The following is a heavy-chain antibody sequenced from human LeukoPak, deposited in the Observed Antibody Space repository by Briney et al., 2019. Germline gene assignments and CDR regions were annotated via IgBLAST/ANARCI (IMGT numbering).Heavy chain of an antibody. J-gene: IGHJ4*02. D-gene: IGHD6-6*01. CDR3: ARHRSSWLIDY. V-gene: IGHV3-74*01. CDR1: GFTFSSYW. CDR2: INTDGSST. Sequence: GGSLRLSCAASGFTFSSYWMHWVRQAPGMGLVWVSRINTDGSSTSYADSVKGRFTISRDNAKNTLYLQMNSLRAEDTAVYYCARHRSSWLIDYWGQGTLVTVSS.